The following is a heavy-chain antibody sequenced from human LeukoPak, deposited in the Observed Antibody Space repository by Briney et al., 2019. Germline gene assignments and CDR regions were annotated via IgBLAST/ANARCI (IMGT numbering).Heavy chain of an antibody. V-gene: IGHV3-30*04. D-gene: IGHD3-22*01. CDR2: ISYDGSNK. CDR1: GFIFSSYA. J-gene: IGHJ4*02. Sequence: PGGSLRLSCAASGFIFSSYAMRWVRQAPGKGLEWVAVISYDGSNKYYADSVKGRFTISRDNSRNTLYLQMNSLRAEDTAVYYCARGSGYLETFDYWGQGTLVTVSS. CDR3: ARGSGYLETFDY.